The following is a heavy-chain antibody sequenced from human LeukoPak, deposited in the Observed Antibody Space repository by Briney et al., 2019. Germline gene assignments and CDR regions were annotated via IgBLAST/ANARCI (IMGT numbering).Heavy chain of an antibody. V-gene: IGHV4-59*01. CDR2: IYYSGST. J-gene: IGHJ6*02. CDR1: GGSISSYY. CDR3: ARERRFYGMDV. Sequence: SETLSLTCTVSGGSISSYYWSWIRQPPVKGLEWIGYIYYSGSTNYNPSLKSRVTISVDTSKNQFSLKLSSVAAADTAVYYCARERRFYGMDVWGQGTTVTVSS.